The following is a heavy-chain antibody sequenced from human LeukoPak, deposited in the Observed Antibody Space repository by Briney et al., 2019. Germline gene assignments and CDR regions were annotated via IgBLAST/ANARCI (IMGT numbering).Heavy chain of an antibody. CDR1: GYTFTGYY. D-gene: IGHD4-23*01. CDR3: ARVIGKSRWAFDI. J-gene: IGHJ3*02. CDR2: VNPNSGGT. V-gene: IGHV1-2*02. Sequence: ASVKVSCKASGYTFTGYYMHWVRQAPGQGLEWMGWVNPNSGGTNYAQKFQGRVTMTRDTSISTAYMELSRLRSDDTAVYYCARVIGKSRWAFDIWGQGTMVTVSS.